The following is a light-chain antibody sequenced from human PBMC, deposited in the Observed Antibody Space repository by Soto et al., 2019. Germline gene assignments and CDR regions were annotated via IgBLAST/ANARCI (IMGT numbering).Light chain of an antibody. J-gene: IGKJ4*01. CDR2: GAS. Sequence: EILMTQSPATLSVSPGERATLSCRGSQSVGTSLAGYQQKPGQAPSLLIYGASTRATGVPARFSGSGYGTEFTFTISRLQSEDFAVYYCQQHHGSPLTFGGGTKVEI. V-gene: IGKV3-15*01. CDR3: QQHHGSPLT. CDR1: QSVGTS.